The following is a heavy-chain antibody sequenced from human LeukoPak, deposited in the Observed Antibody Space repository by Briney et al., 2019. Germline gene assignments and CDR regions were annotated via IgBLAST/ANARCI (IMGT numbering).Heavy chain of an antibody. V-gene: IGHV4-61*02. CDR1: GGSISSGSYY. Sequence: SQTLSLTCTVSGGSISSGSYYWSWIRQPAGKGLEWIGRIYTSGSTNYNPSLKSRVTISVDTSKNQFSLKLSSVTAVDTAVYYCARDALLSIDYWGQGTLVTVSS. J-gene: IGHJ4*02. D-gene: IGHD2-21*01. CDR3: ARDALLSIDY. CDR2: IYTSGST.